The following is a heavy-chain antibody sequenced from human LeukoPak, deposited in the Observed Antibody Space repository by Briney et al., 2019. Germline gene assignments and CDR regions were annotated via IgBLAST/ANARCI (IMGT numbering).Heavy chain of an antibody. CDR3: ARGLQLAYCGGDCYPRDAFDI. Sequence: PSETLSLTCTVSGGSISSCYWSWIRQPPGKGLEWIGYIYYSGSTNYNPSLKSRVTISVDTSKNQFSLKLSSVTAADTAVYYCARGLQLAYCGGDCYPRDAFDIWGQGTMVTVSS. CDR1: GGSISSCY. CDR2: IYYSGST. J-gene: IGHJ3*02. V-gene: IGHV4-59*08. D-gene: IGHD2-21*02.